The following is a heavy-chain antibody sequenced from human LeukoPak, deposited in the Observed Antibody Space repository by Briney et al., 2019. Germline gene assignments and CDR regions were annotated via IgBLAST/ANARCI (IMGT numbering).Heavy chain of an antibody. Sequence: SETLSLTCTVSGGSVSSGSYYWSWIRQPPGKGLEWIGYIFYSGSTYYNPSPKSRVTISVDRSKNQFSLKLSSVTAADTAVYYCARDLIRGASRAFDIWGQGTMVTVSS. D-gene: IGHD3-16*01. CDR3: ARDLIRGASRAFDI. CDR2: IFYSGST. V-gene: IGHV4-61*01. CDR1: GGSVSSGSYY. J-gene: IGHJ3*02.